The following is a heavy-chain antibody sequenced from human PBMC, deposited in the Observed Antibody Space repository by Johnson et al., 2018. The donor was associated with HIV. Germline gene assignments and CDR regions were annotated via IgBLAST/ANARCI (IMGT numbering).Heavy chain of an antibody. J-gene: IGHJ3*02. Sequence: VQLVESGGGLIQPGGSLRLSCAASGFTVSSNYMSWVRQAPGKGLEWVSVIYSGGSTYYADSVKGRFTVSRDNSKNAVYLQMNSLGAGDTAVYYCAKDQHGPLVPTVMRDDAFDIWGQGTMVTVSS. CDR2: IYSGGST. CDR3: AKDQHGPLVPTVMRDDAFDI. V-gene: IGHV3-53*01. D-gene: IGHD5-12*01. CDR1: GFTVSSNY.